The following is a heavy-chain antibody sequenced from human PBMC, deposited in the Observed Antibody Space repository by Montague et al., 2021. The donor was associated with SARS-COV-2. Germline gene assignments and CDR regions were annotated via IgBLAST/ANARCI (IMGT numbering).Heavy chain of an antibody. V-gene: IGHV4-34*01. J-gene: IGHJ4*02. CDR2: INKSGRT. Sequence: SETLSLTCTVSNGSFSGYSRRWIRQPPEKGLEWIGEINKSGRTNYNPSLKSRVIISVDTSKNQFSLKLSSVTAADTAVYYCARRGSSAWGVTVSAELDYWGQGILVIVSS. D-gene: IGHD1-26*01. CDR1: NGSFSGYS. CDR3: ARRGSSAWGVTVSAELDY.